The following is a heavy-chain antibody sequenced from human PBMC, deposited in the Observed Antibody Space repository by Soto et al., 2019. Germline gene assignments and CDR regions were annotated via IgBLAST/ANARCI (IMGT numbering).Heavy chain of an antibody. V-gene: IGHV3-30*18. Sequence: QVQLVESGGGVVQPGRSLRLSCVTSGFRFRSYGMHWVRQAPGKGLEWVAFMSYEGSNKYYVESVRGRFNISRDNSRGTLYLQMNNLREEDTAVYYCAKEPYVSDREDYWGQGTLVTVSS. CDR2: MSYEGSNK. CDR3: AKEPYVSDREDY. J-gene: IGHJ4*02. CDR1: GFRFRSYG. D-gene: IGHD3-16*01.